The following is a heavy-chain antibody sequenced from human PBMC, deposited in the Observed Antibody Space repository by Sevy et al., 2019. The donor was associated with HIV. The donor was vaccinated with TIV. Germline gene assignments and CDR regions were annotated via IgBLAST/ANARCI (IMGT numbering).Heavy chain of an antibody. V-gene: IGHV3-23*01. Sequence: GGSLRLSCAASGFTFSKYSMSWVRQPPGKGLEWVSTLSFGCGEINYADSVKGRFTISRDNPKSSVYLQMNNLRPEDTAVYYCAREGCTKPHDYWGQGTLVTVFS. D-gene: IGHD2-8*01. CDR3: AREGCTKPHDY. CDR2: LSFGCGEI. J-gene: IGHJ4*02. CDR1: GFTFSKYS.